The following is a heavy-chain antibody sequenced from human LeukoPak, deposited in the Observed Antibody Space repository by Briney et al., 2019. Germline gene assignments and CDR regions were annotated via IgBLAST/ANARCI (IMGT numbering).Heavy chain of an antibody. Sequence: PSETLSLTCTVSGGSISGGSYYWSWIRQPAGKGLEWIGRIYTSGSTNYNPSLKSRVTISVDTSKNQFSLKLSSVTAADTAVYYCARGRRDGYNWYYFDYWGQGTLVTVSS. V-gene: IGHV4-61*02. CDR3: ARGRRDGYNWYYFDY. D-gene: IGHD5-24*01. CDR1: GGSISGGSYY. J-gene: IGHJ4*02. CDR2: IYTSGST.